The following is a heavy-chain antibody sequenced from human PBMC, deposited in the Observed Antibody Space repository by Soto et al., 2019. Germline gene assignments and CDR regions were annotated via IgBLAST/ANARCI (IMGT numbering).Heavy chain of an antibody. V-gene: IGHV3-33*01. D-gene: IGHD3-22*01. CDR1: GFSFSSYV. J-gene: IGHJ4*02. CDR2: IWNDGSNE. Sequence: GGSLRLSCKASGFSFSSYVMHWIRQAPGKGLEWLAIIWNDGSNEYYADSVKGRFTISRDNSKNTLYLQLNNLRAEDTAVYFCARDRPDSGGYSEYWGQGTLVTVSS. CDR3: ARDRPDSGGYSEY.